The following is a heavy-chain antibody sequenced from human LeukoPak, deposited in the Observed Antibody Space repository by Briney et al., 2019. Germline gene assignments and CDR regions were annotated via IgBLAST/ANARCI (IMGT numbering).Heavy chain of an antibody. Sequence: GGSLRLSCAASGFSISNYSMHWVRQDPGKGLEWAAVLSSLGRQEYYADSVKGRFTISGDNSKNTLFLQMNSLRVEDTGLYYCARAFAGAPFDLWGRGTLVTVSS. CDR3: ARAFAGAPFDL. D-gene: IGHD3-10*01. CDR2: LSSLGRQE. CDR1: GFSISNYS. V-gene: IGHV3-30*04. J-gene: IGHJ2*01.